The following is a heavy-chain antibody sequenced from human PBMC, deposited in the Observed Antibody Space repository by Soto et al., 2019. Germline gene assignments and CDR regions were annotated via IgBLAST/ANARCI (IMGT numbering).Heavy chain of an antibody. J-gene: IGHJ4*02. CDR2: ISGSGGST. V-gene: IGHV3-23*01. Sequence: EVQLLESGGGLVQPGGSLRLSCAASGFTFSSYAMSWVRQAPGKGLEWVSAISGSGGSTYYADSVKGRFTISRDNSKNTLYLQMNSLRAEDTAVYYCAKGMYSSSWSLSPVDYWGQGTLVTVSS. CDR3: AKGMYSSSWSLSPVDY. CDR1: GFTFSSYA. D-gene: IGHD6-13*01.